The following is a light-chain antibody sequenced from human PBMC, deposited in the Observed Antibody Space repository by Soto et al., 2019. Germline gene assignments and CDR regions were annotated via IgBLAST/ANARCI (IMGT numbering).Light chain of an antibody. V-gene: IGKV1-39*01. Sequence: DIQMTQSPSSLSASVVDRVTITCRASQSISSYLNWYQQKPGKAPKLLIYAASSLQSGVPSRFSGSGSGTDFTLTISSLQPEDFATYSCQHSTTWTFGQGTKVDI. CDR2: AAS. CDR1: QSISSY. J-gene: IGKJ1*01. CDR3: QHSTTWT.